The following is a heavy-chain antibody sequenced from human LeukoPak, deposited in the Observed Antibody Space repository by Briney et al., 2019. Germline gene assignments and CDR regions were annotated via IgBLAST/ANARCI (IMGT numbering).Heavy chain of an antibody. D-gene: IGHD3-10*01. V-gene: IGHV1-69*06. CDR1: GGTFSTYA. CDR2: IIPIFGTA. J-gene: IGHJ4*02. CDR3: ARDLITMVRGGGPPLY. Sequence: ASVKVSCKASGGTFSTYAISWVRQAPGQGLEWMGGIIPIFGTANYAQKFQGRVTITADKSTSTAYMELRSLRSDDTAVYYCARDLITMVRGGGPPLYWGQGTLVTVSS.